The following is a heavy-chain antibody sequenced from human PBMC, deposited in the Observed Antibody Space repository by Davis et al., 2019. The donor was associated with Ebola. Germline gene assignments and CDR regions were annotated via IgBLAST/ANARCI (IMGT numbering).Heavy chain of an antibody. J-gene: IGHJ4*02. CDR1: GYTFTSYG. Sequence: ASVKVPCKSSGYTFTSYGLVWVRHAPGLGLEWMGWISGFNTNTNFAQKFQGRVTVSKDTSTNTAYMDLRSLTSDDTAIYYCARAPNYDVLTGTSSYYFDYWGQGTLVTVSS. V-gene: IGHV1-18*04. CDR3: ARAPNYDVLTGTSSYYFDY. D-gene: IGHD3-9*01. CDR2: ISGFNTNT.